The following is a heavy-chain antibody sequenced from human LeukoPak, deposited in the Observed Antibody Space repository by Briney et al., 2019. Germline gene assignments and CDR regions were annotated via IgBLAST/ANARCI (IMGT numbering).Heavy chain of an antibody. Sequence: SETLSLTCTVSGGSITSYYRSWIRQPPGKGLEWIGYIYYSGSTNYNPSLKSRVTISVDTSKNQFSLKLSSVTAADTAVYYCARGGVNYKIAGPWGQGALVTVSS. V-gene: IGHV4-59*01. CDR1: GGSITSYY. CDR3: ARGGVNYKIAGP. D-gene: IGHD3-10*01. J-gene: IGHJ5*02. CDR2: IYYSGST.